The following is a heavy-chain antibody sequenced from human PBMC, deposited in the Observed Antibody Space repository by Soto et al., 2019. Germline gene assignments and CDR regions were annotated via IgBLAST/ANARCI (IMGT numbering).Heavy chain of an antibody. CDR2: INHSGST. CDR3: ARGGYSGLSY. CDR1: GGSFSGYY. J-gene: IGHJ4*02. V-gene: IGHV4-34*01. D-gene: IGHD6-13*01. Sequence: QVQLQQWGAGLLKPSETLSLTCAVYGGSFSGYYWSWIRQPPGKGLEWIGEINHSGSTNYNPSLKSRVTTSVDTAKNQFSLKLRSVTAADTAVYYCARGGYSGLSYWGQGTLVTVSS.